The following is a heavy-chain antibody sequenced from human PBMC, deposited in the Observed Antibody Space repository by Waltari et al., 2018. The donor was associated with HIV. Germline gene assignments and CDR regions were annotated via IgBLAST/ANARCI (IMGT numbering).Heavy chain of an antibody. CDR3: ARVGCSSASCYSGWFDP. Sequence: QAQLAQSGAEVKKPGASVKVPCKASGYTFTSYVYSWVRQAPGQGLAWLGWISAYNGNTNYAQKLQGRVTMTTDTSTSTAYMELRSLRSDDTAVYYCARVGCSSASCYSGWFDPWGQGTLVTVSS. V-gene: IGHV1-18*01. J-gene: IGHJ5*02. CDR2: ISAYNGNT. CDR1: GYTFTSYV. D-gene: IGHD2-2*01.